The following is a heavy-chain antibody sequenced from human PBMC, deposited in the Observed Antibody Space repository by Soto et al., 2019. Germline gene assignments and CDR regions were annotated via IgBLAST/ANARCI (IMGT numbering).Heavy chain of an antibody. J-gene: IGHJ3*02. V-gene: IGHV4-30-4*01. CDR1: GGSISSGDYY. CDR2: IYYSGST. D-gene: IGHD1-7*01. Sequence: QVQLQESGPGLVKPSQTLSLTCTVSGGSISSGDYYWSWIRQPPGKGLEWIGYIYYSGSTYYNPSLKSRVTISLDTSKNQFSLKLSSVTAADAAEYYCAGTRTTPNAFDIGGQGTMVTVSS. CDR3: AGTRTTPNAFDI.